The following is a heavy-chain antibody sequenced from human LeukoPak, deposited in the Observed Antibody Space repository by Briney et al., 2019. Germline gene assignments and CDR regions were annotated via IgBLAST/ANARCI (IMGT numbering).Heavy chain of an antibody. D-gene: IGHD2-2*02. J-gene: IGHJ4*02. Sequence: ASMKVSCKASGGTFSSYAISWVRQAPGQGLEWMGGISPIFGTANYAQKFQGRVTITADESTSTAYMELSSLRSEDTAVYYCARDLTLWSKRDYTPYYFDYWGQGTLVTVSS. V-gene: IGHV1-69*13. CDR2: ISPIFGTA. CDR1: GGTFSSYA. CDR3: ARDLTLWSKRDYTPYYFDY.